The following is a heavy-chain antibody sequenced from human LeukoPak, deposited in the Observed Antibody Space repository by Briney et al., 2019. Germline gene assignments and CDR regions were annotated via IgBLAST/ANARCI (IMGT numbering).Heavy chain of an antibody. V-gene: IGHV4-34*01. D-gene: IGHD3-10*01. CDR2: INHSGST. Sequence: SETLSLTCAVYGGSFSGYYWSWIRQPPGKGLEWIGEINHSGSTNYNPSLKSRVTISVDTSKNQFSLKLSSVTAADTAVYYCARHFGYWYFDLWGRGTLVTVSS. CDR3: ARHFGYWYFDL. J-gene: IGHJ2*01. CDR1: GGSFSGYY.